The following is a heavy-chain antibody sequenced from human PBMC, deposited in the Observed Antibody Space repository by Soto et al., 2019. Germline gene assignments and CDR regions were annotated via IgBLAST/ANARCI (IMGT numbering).Heavy chain of an antibody. CDR2: IFRSGST. D-gene: IGHD2-8*02. CDR1: GASLSSNGYS. J-gene: IGHJ5*02. Sequence: QVHLQESGPGLVKPSQTLSLTCTVSGASLSSNGYSWTWIRQFPGKGLEWIGYIFRSGSTNYNPSLQGRVTISSDIPENQFSLKLDSVTAADSAVYYCGREELTGAFTWGQGTLVTVSS. V-gene: IGHV4-31*03. CDR3: GREELTGAFT.